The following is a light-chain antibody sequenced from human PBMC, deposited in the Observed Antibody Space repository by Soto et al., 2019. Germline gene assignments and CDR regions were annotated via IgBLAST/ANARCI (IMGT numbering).Light chain of an antibody. CDR2: EVS. CDR1: RSDVGGYNY. CDR3: SSYTITTTLVL. V-gene: IGLV2-14*01. Sequence: QSALTQPASVSGSPGQSITISCTGTRSDVGGYNYVSWYQQHPGKAPKLMIYEVSNRPSGVSNRFSGSKSGNTASLTISGLQAADEADYYCSSYTITTTLVLFGGGTQLTVL. J-gene: IGLJ3*02.